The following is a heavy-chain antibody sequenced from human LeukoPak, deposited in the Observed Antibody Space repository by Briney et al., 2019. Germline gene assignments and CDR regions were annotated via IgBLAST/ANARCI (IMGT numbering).Heavy chain of an antibody. J-gene: IGHJ5*02. CDR1: GYTFTGYY. Sequence: ASVKVSCKASGYTFTGYYMHWVRQAPGQGLEWMGWINPNSGGTNYAQKFQGRVTMTRDTSISTAYMELSRLRSDDTAVYYCARGSKGIYGDYAWFDPWGQGTLVTVSS. CDR3: ARGSKGIYGDYAWFDP. V-gene: IGHV1-2*02. D-gene: IGHD4-17*01. CDR2: INPNSGGT.